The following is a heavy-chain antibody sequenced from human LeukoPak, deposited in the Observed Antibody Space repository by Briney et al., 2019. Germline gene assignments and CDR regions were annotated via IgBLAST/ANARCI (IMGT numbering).Heavy chain of an antibody. CDR1: EYRVTSFW. D-gene: IGHD1/OR15-1a*01. CDR2: ISPGDSNV. J-gene: IGHJ4*02. V-gene: IGHV5-51*01. Sequence: GESLKISCKSSEYRVTSFWIGWVRQMPGKGLEWMGLISPGDSNVRYSQSFQGQVSISADNSFSTAYLQWSSLRASDTAIYFCVRHVDEPDGTTWNILWGQGTLVTVSS. CDR3: VRHVDEPDGTTWNIL.